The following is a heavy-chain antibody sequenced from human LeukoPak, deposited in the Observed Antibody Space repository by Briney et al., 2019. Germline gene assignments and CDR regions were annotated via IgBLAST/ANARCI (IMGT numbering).Heavy chain of an antibody. J-gene: IGHJ4*02. D-gene: IGHD3-3*01. CDR2: ISDNGVRT. V-gene: IGHV3-23*01. CDR3: ASLYDFWSEQAFDY. CDR1: GFTFSTYA. Sequence: PGGSLRLSCAASGFTFSTYAMSWVRQAPGKGLEWVSAISDNGVRTYYADSVKGRFTISRDNSKNTLYLQMNSLRAEDTAVYYCASLYDFWSEQAFDYWGQGTLVTVSS.